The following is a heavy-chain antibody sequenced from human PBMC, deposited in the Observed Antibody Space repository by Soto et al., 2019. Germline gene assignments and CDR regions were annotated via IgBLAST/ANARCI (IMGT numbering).Heavy chain of an antibody. J-gene: IGHJ6*02. CDR1: GFTFSSYG. V-gene: IGHV3-30*18. CDR3: AKDASSSWLKEYYYYGMDV. D-gene: IGHD6-13*01. Sequence: GGSLRLSCAASGFTFSSYGMHWVHQAPGKGLEWVAVISYDGSNKYYADSVKGRFTISRDNSKNTLYLQMNSLRAEDTAVYYCAKDASSSWLKEYYYYGMDVWGQGTTVTVSS. CDR2: ISYDGSNK.